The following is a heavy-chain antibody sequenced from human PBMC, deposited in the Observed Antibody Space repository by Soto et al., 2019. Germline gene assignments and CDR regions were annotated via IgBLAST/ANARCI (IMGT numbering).Heavy chain of an antibody. D-gene: IGHD3-10*01. CDR1: GGTFSSYA. CDR2: IIPIFGKA. J-gene: IGHJ6*02. CDR3: ASGAITMVRGVPTYGMDV. V-gene: IGHV1-69*01. Sequence: QVQLVQSGAEVKKHGSSVKVSCKASGGTFSSYAISWVRQDPGQGLEWLGGIIPIFGKANYAQKFQGRVTITADESTSTAYMELSSLRSEDTAVYYCASGAITMVRGVPTYGMDVWGQGTTVTVSS.